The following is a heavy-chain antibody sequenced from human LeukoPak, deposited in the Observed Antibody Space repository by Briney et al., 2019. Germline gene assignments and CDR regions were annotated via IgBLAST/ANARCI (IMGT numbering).Heavy chain of an antibody. Sequence: SETLSLTCTVSGYSISSGYYWGWIRQPPGKGLEWIGSIYHSGSTYYNPSLKSRVTISVDTSKNQFSLKLSSVTAADTAVYYCARDQHPYCDFWSGYYTGWFDPWGQGTLVTVSS. J-gene: IGHJ5*02. V-gene: IGHV4-38-2*02. D-gene: IGHD3-3*01. CDR1: GYSISSGYY. CDR3: ARDQHPYCDFWSGYYTGWFDP. CDR2: IYHSGST.